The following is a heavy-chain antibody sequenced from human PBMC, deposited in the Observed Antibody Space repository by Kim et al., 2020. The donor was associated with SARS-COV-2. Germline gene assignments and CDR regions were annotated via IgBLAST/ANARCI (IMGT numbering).Heavy chain of an antibody. V-gene: IGHV3-7*03. CDR3: ARGYYGMDV. CDR1: GFTFSSYW. Sequence: GGSLRLSCAASGFTFSSYWMNWVRQAPGEGLEWVANIRQDGSDKNYVDSVKGRFTISRDNAKNSLYLQMNSLRAEDTAVYYCARGYYGMDVWGQGTTVTVSS. J-gene: IGHJ6*02. CDR2: IRQDGSDK.